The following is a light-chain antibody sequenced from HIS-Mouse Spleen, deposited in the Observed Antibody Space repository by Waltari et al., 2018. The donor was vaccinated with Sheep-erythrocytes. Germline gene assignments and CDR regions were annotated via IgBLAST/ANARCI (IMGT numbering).Light chain of an antibody. V-gene: IGKV1-39*01. J-gene: IGKJ3*01. CDR3: QQSYSTPQFT. Sequence: DIQMTQSPSSLSASVGDRVTITCRASQSISSYLNWYQQKPGKAPKLLIYAASSLQSGVPSRFSCSGSVTDFTLTISSLQPEDFATYYCQQSYSTPQFTFGPGTKVDIK. CDR1: QSISSY. CDR2: AAS.